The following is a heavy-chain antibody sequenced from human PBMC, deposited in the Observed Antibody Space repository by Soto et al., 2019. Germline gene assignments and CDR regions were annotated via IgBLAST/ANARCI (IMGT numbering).Heavy chain of an antibody. CDR2: INPNSGGT. V-gene: IGHV1-2*04. Sequence: ASVKVSCKASGYTFTGYYVHWVRQAPGQGLEWMGWINPNSGGTNYAQKFQGWVTMTRDTSTSTAYMELRSLRSDDTAVYYCARGYYYGSGRPTPGGMDVWGQGTTVTVSS. CDR1: GYTFTGYY. CDR3: ARGYYYGSGRPTPGGMDV. J-gene: IGHJ6*02. D-gene: IGHD3-10*01.